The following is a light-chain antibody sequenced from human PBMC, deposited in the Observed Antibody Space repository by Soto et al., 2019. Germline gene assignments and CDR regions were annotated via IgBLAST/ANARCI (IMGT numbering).Light chain of an antibody. CDR3: MQALQTPT. Sequence: DIVMTQSPLSLPVTPGEPASISCRSSQSLLHSNGYNCLDWYLQRPGQSPKLLIYLGSNRASGVPDRYSGSGAGTDVTMKISRVESEDVGVYYCMQALQTPTFGQGTKLEIK. CDR2: LGS. V-gene: IGKV2-28*01. CDR1: QSLLHSNGYNC. J-gene: IGKJ2*01.